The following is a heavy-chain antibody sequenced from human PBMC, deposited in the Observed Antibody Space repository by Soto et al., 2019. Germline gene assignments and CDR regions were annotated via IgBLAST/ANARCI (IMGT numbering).Heavy chain of an antibody. D-gene: IGHD2-8*01. V-gene: IGHV5-51*01. Sequence: PGESLKISCETSGFTFISSWIGWVRQMPGKGLELMGVIYPGDSDTRYDPSFQGHVAISADKSTSTTYLQWSALTASDTAIYYCARHGAYIGLDNWFDSWGQGTQVTVSS. J-gene: IGHJ5*01. CDR2: IYPGDSDT. CDR3: ARHGAYIGLDNWFDS. CDR1: GFTFISSW.